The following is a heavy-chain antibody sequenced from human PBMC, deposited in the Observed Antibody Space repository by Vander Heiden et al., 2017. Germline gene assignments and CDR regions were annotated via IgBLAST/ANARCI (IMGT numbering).Heavy chain of an antibody. J-gene: IGHJ5*02. CDR3: AKASGVVILGTGRIRSCFDP. CDR1: GFTFGNHG. D-gene: IGHD3-3*01. V-gene: IGHV3-30*18. CDR2: ISYDGNNK. Sequence: QVQLVESGGGVVKPGRSLRLSCAASGFTFGNHGMHWVRKAPGKGLEWVAVISYDGNNKYYADSVRGRFTISRDNSKNTLYLQMNSLRAEDTAMYYCAKASGVVILGTGRIRSCFDPWGQGNLVTVSS.